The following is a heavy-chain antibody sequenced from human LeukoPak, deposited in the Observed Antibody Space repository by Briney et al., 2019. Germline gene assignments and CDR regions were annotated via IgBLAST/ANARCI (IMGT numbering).Heavy chain of an antibody. V-gene: IGHV3-30*02. D-gene: IGHD6-19*01. J-gene: IGHJ3*02. CDR3: AKSDGHGTGYGFHI. CDR1: GFTFNDYA. CDR2: IRDDESDT. Sequence: GGSLRLSCAASGFTFNDYAMYWVRQSPGRGLEWVALIRDDESDTYHADSVKGRFTISRDNSKNTVFLRMNSLRGEDSAIYYCAKSDGHGTGYGFHIWGQGTMVTVSS.